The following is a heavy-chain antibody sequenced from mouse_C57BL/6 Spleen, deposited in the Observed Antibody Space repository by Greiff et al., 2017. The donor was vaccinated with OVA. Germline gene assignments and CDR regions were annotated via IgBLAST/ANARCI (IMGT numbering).Heavy chain of an antibody. J-gene: IGHJ4*01. D-gene: IGHD2-4*01. V-gene: IGHV5-17*01. CDR2: ISSGSSTI. CDR3: ARRSIYYDYSYAMDY. CDR1: GFTFSDYG. Sequence: EVKLVESGGGLVKPGGSLKLSCAASGFTFSDYGMHWVRQAPEKGLEWVAYISSGSSTIYYADTVKGRFTISRDNAKNTLFLQMTRLRSEDTAMYYCARRSIYYDYSYAMDYWGQGTSVTVSS.